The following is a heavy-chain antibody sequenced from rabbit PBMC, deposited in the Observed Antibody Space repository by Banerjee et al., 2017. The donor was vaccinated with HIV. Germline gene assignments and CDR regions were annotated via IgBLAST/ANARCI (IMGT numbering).Heavy chain of an antibody. CDR2: IYSGSGNT. CDR1: GFSFSNSDY. D-gene: IGHD3-1*01. CDR3: ARGEGSGYNGYGL. J-gene: IGHJ4*01. Sequence: QEQLVESGGGLVQPEGSLTLTCTASGFSFSNSDYMCWVRQAPGKGLEWIGCIYSGSGNTWYATWAKGRFTLSKTSSTTVSLQMTSLTTADTATYFCARGEGSGYNGYGLWGQGTLVTVS. V-gene: IGHV1S45*01.